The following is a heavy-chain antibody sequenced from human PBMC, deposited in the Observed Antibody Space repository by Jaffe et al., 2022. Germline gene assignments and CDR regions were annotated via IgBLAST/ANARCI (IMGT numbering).Heavy chain of an antibody. CDR1: GYSISSGYY. D-gene: IGHD5-12*01. CDR2: IYHSGST. J-gene: IGHJ3*02. CDR3: ARHGNGYNDAFDI. Sequence: QVQLQESGPGLVKPSETLSLTCAVSGYSISSGYYWGWIRQPPGKGLEWIGSIYHSGSTYYNPSLKSRVTISVDTSKNQFSLKLSSVTAADTAVYYCARHGNGYNDAFDIWGQGTMVTVSS. V-gene: IGHV4-38-2*01.